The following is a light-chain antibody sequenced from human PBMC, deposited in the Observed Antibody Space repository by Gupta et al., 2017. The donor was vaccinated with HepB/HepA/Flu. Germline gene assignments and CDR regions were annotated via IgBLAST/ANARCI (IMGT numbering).Light chain of an antibody. V-gene: IGLV3-25*03. J-gene: IGLJ2*01. CDR1: ALPKQY. Sequence: SYALTQPPSVSVSPGQTARITCSGDALPKQYAYWYQQKPGQAPVLVIYKDSERPSGIPERFSGSSSGTTVTLTISGVQAEDEADYYCQSADSSGTSVLFGGGTKLTVL. CDR3: QSADSSGTSVL. CDR2: KDS.